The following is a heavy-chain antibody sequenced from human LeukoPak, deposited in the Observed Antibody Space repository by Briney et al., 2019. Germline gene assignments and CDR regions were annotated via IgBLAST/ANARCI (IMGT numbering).Heavy chain of an antibody. Sequence: GGSLRLSCAASGFTFSNYAMNWVRQAPGKGLEWVSAISNSGSSAYSADSVKGRFTISRDNSKNTLYLQMSSLRAEDTALYYCARPLRGVVGSYDFWGQGTMVTVSS. D-gene: IGHD2-15*01. CDR2: ISNSGSSA. V-gene: IGHV3-23*01. CDR3: ARPLRGVVGSYDF. J-gene: IGHJ4*02. CDR1: GFTFSNYA.